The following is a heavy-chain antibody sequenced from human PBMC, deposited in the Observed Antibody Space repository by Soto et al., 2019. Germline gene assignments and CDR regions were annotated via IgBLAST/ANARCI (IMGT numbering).Heavy chain of an antibody. CDR2: IYYSGST. Sequence: QVQLQESGPGLVKPSQTLSLTCTVSGGSISSGDYYWSWIRQPPGKGLEWIGYIYYSGSTYYNPSLKSRVTISVDTSKNQFSLKLSSVTAADTAVYYCARAPRYYYDSSGYPPPSFDYWGQGTLVTVSS. CDR1: GGSISSGDYY. J-gene: IGHJ4*02. CDR3: ARAPRYYYDSSGYPPPSFDY. V-gene: IGHV4-30-4*01. D-gene: IGHD3-22*01.